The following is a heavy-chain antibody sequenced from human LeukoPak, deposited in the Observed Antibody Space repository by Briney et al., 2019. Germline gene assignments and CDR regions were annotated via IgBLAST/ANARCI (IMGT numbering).Heavy chain of an antibody. Sequence: ASETLSLTCTVSGGSISSDYWSWIREPPGKGLEWIGSIYYSGTTSYNPSLKGRVTISVDTSKNQFALKLSSVTAADTAVYYCARLRYFDLWGRGTLVTVSS. CDR1: GGSISSDY. CDR3: ARLRYFDL. V-gene: IGHV4-59*08. CDR2: IYYSGTT. J-gene: IGHJ2*01.